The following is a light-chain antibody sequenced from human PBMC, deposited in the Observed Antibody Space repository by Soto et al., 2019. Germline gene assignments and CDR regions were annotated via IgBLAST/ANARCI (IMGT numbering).Light chain of an antibody. V-gene: IGLV2-8*01. CDR3: SSYISSSTLV. CDR1: SSDIGGYDY. CDR2: EVN. Sequence: QSALTQPPSASGSPGQSVTISCTGTSSDIGGYDYVSWYQQHPGKAPKLIIYEVNKRPSGVPDRFSGSKSGNTASLIVSGLQAEDEADYYCSSYISSSTLVFGTGTKVTVL. J-gene: IGLJ1*01.